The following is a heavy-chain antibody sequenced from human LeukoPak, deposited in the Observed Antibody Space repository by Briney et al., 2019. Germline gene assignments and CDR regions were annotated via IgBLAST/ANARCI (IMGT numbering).Heavy chain of an antibody. J-gene: IGHJ4*02. CDR2: IYHSGST. V-gene: IGHV4-38-2*02. D-gene: IGHD3-3*01. CDR1: GYSISSGYY. Sequence: MSSETLSLTCTVSGYSISSGYYWGWIRQPPGKGLEWIGSIYHSGSTYYNPSLKSRVTISVDTSKNQFSLKLSSVTAADTAVYYCARVFPPHHTNYYDFWSGYYNDQDWGQGTLVTVSS. CDR3: ARVFPPHHTNYYDFWSGYYNDQD.